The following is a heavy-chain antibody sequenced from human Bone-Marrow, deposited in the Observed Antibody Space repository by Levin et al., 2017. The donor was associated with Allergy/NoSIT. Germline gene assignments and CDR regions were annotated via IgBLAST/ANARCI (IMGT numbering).Heavy chain of an antibody. J-gene: IGHJ4*02. CDR1: GGSMSNRNW. D-gene: IGHD6-19*01. Sequence: SETLSLTCAVSGGSMSNRNWWSWVRQPPGKGLEWIGEISHSGSTNYNPSLKSRVTISVDKSKNQFSLKLSSVTAADTAVYYCARSTITVGFDYWGQGTLVTVSS. V-gene: IGHV4-4*02. CDR2: ISHSGST. CDR3: ARSTITVGFDY.